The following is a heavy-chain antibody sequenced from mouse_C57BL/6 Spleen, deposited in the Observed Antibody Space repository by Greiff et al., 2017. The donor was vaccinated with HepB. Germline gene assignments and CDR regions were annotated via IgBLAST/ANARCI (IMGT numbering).Heavy chain of an antibody. V-gene: IGHV1-15*01. CDR1: GYTFTDYE. D-gene: IGHD2-4*01. J-gene: IGHJ3*01. Sequence: VQLQQSGAELVRPGASVTLSCKASGYTFTDYEMHWVKQTPVHGLEWIGAIDPETGGTAYNQKFKGKAILTADKSSSTAYMELRSLTSEDSAVYYCIGYDYVAYWGQGTLVTVSA. CDR3: IGYDYVAY. CDR2: IDPETGGT.